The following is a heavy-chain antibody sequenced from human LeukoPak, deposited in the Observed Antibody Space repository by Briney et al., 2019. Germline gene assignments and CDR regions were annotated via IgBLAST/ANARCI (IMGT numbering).Heavy chain of an antibody. J-gene: IGHJ4*02. CDR3: AKIQGYYFDY. V-gene: IGHV3-23*01. Sequence: RSLRLSCAASGFTFSSYAMHWVRQAPGKGLEWVSAISSSGGSTYYADSVKGRFTTSRDNSKNTLYLQMNSLRAEDTAVYYCAKIQGYYFDYWGQGTLVTVSS. CDR2: ISSSGGST. D-gene: IGHD5-18*01. CDR1: GFTFSSYA.